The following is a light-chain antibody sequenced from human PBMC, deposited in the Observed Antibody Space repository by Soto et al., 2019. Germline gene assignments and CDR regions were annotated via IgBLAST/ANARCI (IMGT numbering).Light chain of an antibody. CDR3: QQYYSTPPT. CDR2: LAS. V-gene: IGKV4-1*01. J-gene: IGKJ4*01. CDR1: QSVLYSSNNKNY. Sequence: DIVMTQSPDSLAVSLGERATINCKSSQSVLYSSNNKNYLAWYQQKPGQPPNLLIYLASTREYGVPDRFSGSGSGTDFTLTISSLQAEDVAVYYCQQYYSTPPTFGGGTKVEIK.